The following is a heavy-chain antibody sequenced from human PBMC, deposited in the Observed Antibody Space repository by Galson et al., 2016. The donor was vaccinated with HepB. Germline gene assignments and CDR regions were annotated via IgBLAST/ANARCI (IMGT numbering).Heavy chain of an antibody. CDR1: GFTFSTYA. CDR2: ISYDGNNK. J-gene: IGHJ4*02. D-gene: IGHD4/OR15-4a*01. Sequence: SLRLSCAASGFTFSTYAMHWVRQAPGKGLEWVAVISYDGNNKYNADSVKGRFTISRDNSKNTLYLQMNSLRAEDTAVYYCAKRGYGDGPIDYWGQGTLVTVSP. V-gene: IGHV3-30-3*02. CDR3: AKRGYGDGPIDY.